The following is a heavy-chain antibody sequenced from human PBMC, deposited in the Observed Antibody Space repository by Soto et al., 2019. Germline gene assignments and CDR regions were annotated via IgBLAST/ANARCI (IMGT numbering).Heavy chain of an antibody. CDR1: GITLSSFA. D-gene: IGHD2-2*01. Sequence: WLRLSWAASGITLSSFAMRWVRQAPRRGQRRVAGSVDSGGSTYIDDSVKVRCTNSRDNAKKTRNVHMNSIRAADTAVDFCAVMRVSQPRDPENMDVWGQGTTVAVSS. V-gene: IGHV3-23*01. CDR2: SVDSGGST. J-gene: IGHJ6*02. CDR3: AVMRVSQPRDPENMDV.